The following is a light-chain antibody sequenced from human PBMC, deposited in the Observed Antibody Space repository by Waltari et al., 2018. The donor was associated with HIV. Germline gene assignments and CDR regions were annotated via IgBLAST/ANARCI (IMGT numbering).Light chain of an antibody. J-gene: IGLJ2*01. V-gene: IGLV2-8*01. CDR1: SSHLGLYNF. CDR2: EVS. CDR3: FSYAGNNYLL. Sequence: QSALTQPPSASGSPGQSVPISCAGTSSHLGLYNFVSWYQHHPGKAPKLMISEVSRRPAGVPDRFSGSKSGNTASLTVSGLQAEDEAAYYCFSYAGNNYLLFGGGTKLTVL.